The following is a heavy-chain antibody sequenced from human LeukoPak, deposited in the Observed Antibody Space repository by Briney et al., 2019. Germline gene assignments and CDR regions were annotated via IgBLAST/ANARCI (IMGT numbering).Heavy chain of an antibody. V-gene: IGHV1-24*01. Sequence: ASVKVSCKLSGYTLTELSMHGVRQAPGKGRGRMGGFHPEDGETIYAQKFQGRVTMTADTSTDTAYIQLSSLRSEDTAVYYCATGGYGCKSYSFDYCGQGTLVTFSS. D-gene: IGHD4-23*01. CDR3: ATGGYGCKSYSFDY. J-gene: IGHJ4*02. CDR2: FHPEDGET. CDR1: GYTLTELS.